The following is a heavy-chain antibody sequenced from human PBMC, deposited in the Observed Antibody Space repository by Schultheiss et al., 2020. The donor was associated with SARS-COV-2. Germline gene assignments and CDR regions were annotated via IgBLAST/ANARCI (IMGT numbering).Heavy chain of an antibody. J-gene: IGHJ6*02. CDR2: ISYDGNNK. Sequence: GGSLRLSCEVSGVTFSIYGFHWVRQSPGKGLEWMALISYDGNNKYFSDSVKGRFSISRDNSKNTVYLQINSLRVDDTAVYYCARDRLPWSYYYSMDVWGQETTVTVAS. CDR1: GVTFSIYG. V-gene: IGHV3-30*03. CDR3: ARDRLPWSYYYSMDV. D-gene: IGHD2-8*01.